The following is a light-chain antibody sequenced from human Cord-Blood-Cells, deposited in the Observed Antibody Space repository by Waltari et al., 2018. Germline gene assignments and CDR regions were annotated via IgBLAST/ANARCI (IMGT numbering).Light chain of an antibody. CDR2: DVS. V-gene: IGLV2-11*01. J-gene: IGLJ1*01. Sequence: QSALTQPRPVSASPGQSVTISCTVTSSDVGGYNYVPWYQQHPGKAPKLMIYDVSKRPSGVPDRFSGSKSGNTASLTISGLQAEDEADYYCCSYAGSYTYVFGTGTKVTVL. CDR3: CSYAGSYTYV. CDR1: SSDVGGYNY.